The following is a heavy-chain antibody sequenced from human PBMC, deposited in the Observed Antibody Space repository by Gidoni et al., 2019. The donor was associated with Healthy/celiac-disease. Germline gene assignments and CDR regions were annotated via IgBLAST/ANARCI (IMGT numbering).Heavy chain of an antibody. V-gene: IGHV3-23*01. J-gene: IGHJ4*02. CDR2: ISVNGGST. Sequence: EVQLLESGGDLVQPGGSLRLSCGASGFPFNNYAMSWVRQAPGKGLEWVSAISVNGGSTYYADAVKGRFTISRDNSKNTLYLQMNSLGADDTAVYYCAKGMQWLLSGFDYWGQGTLVTVSS. D-gene: IGHD5-12*01. CDR1: GFPFNNYA. CDR3: AKGMQWLLSGFDY.